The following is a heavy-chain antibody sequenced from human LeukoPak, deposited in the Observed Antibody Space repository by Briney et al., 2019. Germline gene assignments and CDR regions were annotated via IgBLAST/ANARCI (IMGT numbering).Heavy chain of an antibody. V-gene: IGHV3-74*01. CDR3: VRGRGSYGWFDP. Sequence: PGGSLRLSCAASGFTSSSYWMHWVRQVPGKGLVWVSRISGDGTARNYADSVKGRFTISRDDAKNTVDLQMNRLRGEDTAVYYHVRGRGSYGWFDPWGQGTLVTVSS. CDR2: ISGDGTAR. CDR1: GFTSSSYW. J-gene: IGHJ5*02. D-gene: IGHD3-10*01.